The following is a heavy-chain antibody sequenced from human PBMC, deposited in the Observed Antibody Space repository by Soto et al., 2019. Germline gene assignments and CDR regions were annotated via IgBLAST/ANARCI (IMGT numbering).Heavy chain of an antibody. CDR1: GYDFTAYD. Sequence: VKVSCKASGYDFTAYDINWVRQASGQGLEWMGWMNPINGATGSARRFQGRVSMTRNTATGTAYLELTSLRSDDSAVYYCGRGPSPRAPAGGTPYYYAMDVWGQGTTATVSS. CDR3: GRGPSPRAPAGGTPYYYAMDV. CDR2: MNPINGAT. J-gene: IGHJ6*02. D-gene: IGHD6-13*01. V-gene: IGHV1-8*02.